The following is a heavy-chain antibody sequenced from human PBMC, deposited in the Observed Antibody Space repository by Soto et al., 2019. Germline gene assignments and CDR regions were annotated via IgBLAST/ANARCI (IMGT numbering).Heavy chain of an antibody. D-gene: IGHD5-12*01. Sequence: QVQLVQSGAEVKKPGSSVKVSCKASGGTFSSYAISWVRQAPGQGLEWMGGIIPIFGTANYAQKFQGRVTITADKSTSTAYMELSSLRSEDTAVYYCARIEGVDIVATISYYGMDVWGQGTTVTVSS. V-gene: IGHV1-69*06. CDR2: IIPIFGTA. CDR3: ARIEGVDIVATISYYGMDV. CDR1: GGTFSSYA. J-gene: IGHJ6*02.